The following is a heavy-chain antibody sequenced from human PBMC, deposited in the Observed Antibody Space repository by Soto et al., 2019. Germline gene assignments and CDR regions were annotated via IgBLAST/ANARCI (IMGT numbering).Heavy chain of an antibody. Sequence: EVQLLESGGVLVQPGGSLRLSCAASGSTFSSYAMSWVRQAPGKGLEWVSVISGSGGSTFYADSVKGRFTISRDKSKNTLHLQMNSLRAEDTALYFCAKMSDGWYGAFHVWGQGTMVTVSS. D-gene: IGHD6-19*01. CDR1: GSTFSSYA. J-gene: IGHJ3*01. V-gene: IGHV3-23*01. CDR2: ISGSGGST. CDR3: AKMSDGWYGAFHV.